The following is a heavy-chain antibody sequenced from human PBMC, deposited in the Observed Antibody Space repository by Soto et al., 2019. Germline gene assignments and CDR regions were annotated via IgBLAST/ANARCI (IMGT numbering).Heavy chain of an antibody. V-gene: IGHV1-3*01. CDR3: ARHSGQWLVLGTVDY. CDR2: INPANGKT. CDR1: GYMFTTYA. J-gene: IGHJ4*02. Sequence: QVQLVQSGAEVKKPGASVKVSCKASGYMFTTYAIHWVRQAPGHRLEWMAWINPANGKTKSSQKYQGRVTFTRDTSATTAYMELTSLTPEDTAVYYCARHSGQWLVLGTVDYWDQGTLVTVSS. D-gene: IGHD6-19*01.